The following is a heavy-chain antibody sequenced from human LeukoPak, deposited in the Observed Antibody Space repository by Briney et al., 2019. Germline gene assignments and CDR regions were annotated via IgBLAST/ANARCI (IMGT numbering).Heavy chain of an antibody. CDR1: GFTFSSYT. D-gene: IGHD2-2*01. J-gene: IGHJ4*02. CDR3: ARASVHCSSTSCSFDY. Sequence: SGGSLRLSCAASGFTFSSYTMNWVRQAPGKGLEWVAVISYDGSNKYYADSVKGRFTISRDNSKNTLYLQMNSLRAEDTAVYYCARASVHCSSTSCSFDYWGQGTLVTVSS. V-gene: IGHV3-30-3*01. CDR2: ISYDGSNK.